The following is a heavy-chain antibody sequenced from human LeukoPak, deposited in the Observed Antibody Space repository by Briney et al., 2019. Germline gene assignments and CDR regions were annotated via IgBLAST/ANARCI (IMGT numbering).Heavy chain of an antibody. CDR3: VKDRSGSYFDY. CDR2: ISYDGSTK. J-gene: IGHJ4*02. V-gene: IGHV3-30*18. CDR1: GFTFSNYG. D-gene: IGHD1-26*01. Sequence: AEGSLRPSCAASGFTFSNYGMHWVRQAPGKGLEWVAVISYDGSTKYYGDSVKGRFTISRDNSKNTLYLQMNSLRGEDTAVYYCVKDRSGSYFDYWGQGTLVTVSS.